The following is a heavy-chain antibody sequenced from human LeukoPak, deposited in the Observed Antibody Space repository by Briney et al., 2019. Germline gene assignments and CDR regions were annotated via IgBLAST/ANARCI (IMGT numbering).Heavy chain of an antibody. D-gene: IGHD5-12*01. CDR3: ARNWLPAGFDY. CDR2: IYYSGST. J-gene: IGHJ4*02. CDR1: GDSISSYY. V-gene: IGHV4-59*01. Sequence: SETLSLTCTVSGDSISSYYWTWIRQPPGKGLEWIGYIYYSGSTNYNPSLKSRITISIDTSKSQFSLKLSSVTAADTAVYYCARNWLPAGFDYWGQGTLVTVSS.